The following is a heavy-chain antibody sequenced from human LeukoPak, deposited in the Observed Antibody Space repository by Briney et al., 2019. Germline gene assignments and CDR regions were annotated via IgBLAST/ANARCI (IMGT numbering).Heavy chain of an antibody. CDR3: ARIDHRSGYSLHY. CDR2: INPSDGST. V-gene: IGHV1-46*01. J-gene: IGHJ4*02. CDR1: GYTFTGYH. Sequence: ASVKVSCKASGYTFTGYHMHWVRQAPGQGLEWMGIINPSDGSTSYAQKFQGRVTMTRDTSTSTVYMELSSLRSEDTAMYYCARIDHRSGYSLHYWGQGTLVTVSS. D-gene: IGHD3-22*01.